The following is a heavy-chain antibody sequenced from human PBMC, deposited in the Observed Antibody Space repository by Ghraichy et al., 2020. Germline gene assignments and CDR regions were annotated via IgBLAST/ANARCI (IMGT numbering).Heavy chain of an antibody. Sequence: ETLSLTCAASGFTFSSYAMSWVRQAPGKGLEWVSAISGSGGSTYYADSVKGRFTISRDNSKNTLYLQMNSLRAEDTAVYYCAKDKPGAFDIWGQGTMVTVSS. D-gene: IGHD7-27*01. V-gene: IGHV3-23*01. CDR2: ISGSGGST. J-gene: IGHJ3*02. CDR3: AKDKPGAFDI. CDR1: GFTFSSYA.